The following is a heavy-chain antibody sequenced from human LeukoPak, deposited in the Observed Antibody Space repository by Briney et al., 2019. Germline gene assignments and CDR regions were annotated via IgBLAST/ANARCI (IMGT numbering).Heavy chain of an antibody. CDR2: INHSGST. V-gene: IGHV4-34*01. CDR3: ASLEVRAHYYYYYYMDV. Sequence: PSETLSLTCAVYGGSFSGYYWSWIRQPPGKGLERIGEINHSGSTNYNPSLKSRVTISVDTSKNQFSLKLSSVTAADTAVYYCASLEVRAHYYYYYYMDVWGKGTTVTVSS. CDR1: GGSFSGYY. J-gene: IGHJ6*03. D-gene: IGHD3-10*01.